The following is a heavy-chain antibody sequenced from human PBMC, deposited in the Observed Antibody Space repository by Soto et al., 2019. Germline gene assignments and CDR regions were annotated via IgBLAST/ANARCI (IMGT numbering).Heavy chain of an antibody. CDR1: GFTVSSNY. D-gene: IGHD1-26*01. CDR3: ARNIGGATNY. V-gene: IGHV3-66*01. Sequence: EVQLVESGGGLVQPGGSLRLSCAASGFTVSSNYMSWVRQAPGKGLEWVSIIYSGGSTYFADSVKGRFTISRDNSENTLYRQMNSLRAEDTAVYYCARNIGGATNYWGQGTLVTFSS. CDR2: IYSGGST. J-gene: IGHJ4*02.